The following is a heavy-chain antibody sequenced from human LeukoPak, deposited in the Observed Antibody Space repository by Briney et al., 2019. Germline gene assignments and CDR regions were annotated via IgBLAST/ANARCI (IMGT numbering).Heavy chain of an antibody. CDR1: GGSIGSYY. D-gene: IGHD4-17*01. CDR3: ARTGSTVTMLYPFDH. Sequence: SETLSLTCTVSGGSIGSYYWSWIRQPPGKGLEWIGYIYYSGSTNYNPSLKSRVSISVDTSKNQFSLKLSSVTAADTAVYYCARTGSTVTMLYPFDHWGQGTLVTVSS. J-gene: IGHJ4*02. V-gene: IGHV4-59*01. CDR2: IYYSGST.